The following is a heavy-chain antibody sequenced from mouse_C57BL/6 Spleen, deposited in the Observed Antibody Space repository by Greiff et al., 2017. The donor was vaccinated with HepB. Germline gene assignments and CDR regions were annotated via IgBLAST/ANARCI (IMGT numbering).Heavy chain of an antibody. CDR2: SRNKANDYTT. J-gene: IGHJ3*01. D-gene: IGHD1-1*01. V-gene: IGHV7-1*01. CDR3: ARDADYYGSSFAY. Sequence: EVKLMESGGGLVQSGRSLRLSCATSGFTFSDFYMEWVRQAPGKGLEWIAASRNKANDYTTEYSASVKGRFIVSRDTSQSILYLQMNALRAEDTAIYYCARDADYYGSSFAYWGQGTLVTVSA. CDR1: GFTFSDFY.